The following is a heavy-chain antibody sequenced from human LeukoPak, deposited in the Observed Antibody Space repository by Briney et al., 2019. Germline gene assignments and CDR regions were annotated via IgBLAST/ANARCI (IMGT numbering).Heavy chain of an antibody. CDR2: IRISSSYI. CDR1: GFTFSSYS. Sequence: PGGSLRLSCAASGFTFSSYSMNWVRQAPGTGLEWVSSIRISSSYIYYADSVKGRFTISRENAKNSLYLQMNSLRAEDTAVYYCASFYDILTGYQNYYYGMDVWGKGTTVTVSS. J-gene: IGHJ6*04. D-gene: IGHD3-9*01. CDR3: ASFYDILTGYQNYYYGMDV. V-gene: IGHV3-21*01.